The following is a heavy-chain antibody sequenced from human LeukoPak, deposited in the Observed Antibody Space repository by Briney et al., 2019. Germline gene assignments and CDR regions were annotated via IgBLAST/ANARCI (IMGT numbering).Heavy chain of an antibody. CDR2: ISYDGSNK. Sequence: QPGGSLRLSCAASGFTFSSYGMHWVRQAPGKGLEWVAVISYDGSNKYYADSVKGRFTISRDNSKNTLYLQMNSLRAEDTAVYYCAREEGRGDYEVLYYYYGMDVWGQGTTVTVSS. D-gene: IGHD4-17*01. J-gene: IGHJ6*02. CDR1: GFTFSSYG. V-gene: IGHV3-30*03. CDR3: AREEGRGDYEVLYYYYGMDV.